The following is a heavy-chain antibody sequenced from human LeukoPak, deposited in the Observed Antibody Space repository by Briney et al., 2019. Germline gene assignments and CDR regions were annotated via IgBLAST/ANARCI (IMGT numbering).Heavy chain of an antibody. V-gene: IGHV1-46*01. CDR1: GYTFTSYY. Sequence: GASVKVSCKASGYTFTSYYMHWVRQAPGQGLEWMGIINPSGGSTSYAQKFQGRVTMTRDTSTSTVYMELSSLRSEDTAVYYCARGGYCGGDCPLGDFDYWGQGTLVTVSS. CDR3: ARGGYCGGDCPLGDFDY. D-gene: IGHD2-21*02. J-gene: IGHJ4*02. CDR2: INPSGGST.